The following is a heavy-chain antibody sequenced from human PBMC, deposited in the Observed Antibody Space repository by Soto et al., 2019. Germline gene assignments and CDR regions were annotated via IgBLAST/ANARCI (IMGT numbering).Heavy chain of an antibody. J-gene: IGHJ4*02. CDR2: IRSKAYGGTT. CDR3: TREGGQWLARDYFDY. Sequence: GFLRLSCTASGFTFGDYAMSWVRQAPGKGLEWVGFIRSKAYGGTTEYAASVKGRFTISRDDSKSIAYLQMNSLKTEDTAVYYCTREGGQWLARDYFDYWGQGTLVTVSS. V-gene: IGHV3-49*04. D-gene: IGHD6-19*01. CDR1: GFTFGDYA.